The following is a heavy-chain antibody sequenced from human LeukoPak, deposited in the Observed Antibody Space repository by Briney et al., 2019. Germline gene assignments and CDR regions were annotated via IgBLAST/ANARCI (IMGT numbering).Heavy chain of an antibody. D-gene: IGHD2-15*01. Sequence: GGSLRLSCAASGFTFSSYGMHWVRQAPGKGLEWVAVISYDGSNKYYADSVKGRFTISRDNCKNTLYLQMNSLRAEDTAVYYCAKDVGYCSGGSCRDYWGQGTLVTVSS. CDR2: ISYDGSNK. V-gene: IGHV3-30*18. J-gene: IGHJ4*02. CDR1: GFTFSSYG. CDR3: AKDVGYCSGGSCRDY.